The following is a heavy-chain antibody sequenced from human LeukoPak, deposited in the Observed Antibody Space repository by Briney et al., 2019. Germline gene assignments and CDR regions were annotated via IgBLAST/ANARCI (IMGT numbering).Heavy chain of an antibody. CDR3: ARESVSYYDSSGYHYVDY. V-gene: IGHV1-2*02. CDR1: GYTFTGYY. CDR2: INPNSGGT. J-gene: IGHJ4*02. Sequence: GASVKVSCKASGYTFTGYYMHWVRQAPGQGLEWMGWINPNSGGTNYAQKFQGRVTMTRDTSISTAYMELSRLRSDDTAVYYCARESVSYYDSSGYHYVDYWGQGTLVTVSS. D-gene: IGHD3-22*01.